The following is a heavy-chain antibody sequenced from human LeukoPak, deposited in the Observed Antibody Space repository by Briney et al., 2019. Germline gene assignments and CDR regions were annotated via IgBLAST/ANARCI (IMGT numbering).Heavy chain of an antibody. Sequence: PGGSLRLSRAASGFTVSSNYISWVRQAPGKGLEWVSSIYSGGNTYYADSVKGRFTISRDISKNTVYLQMNSLRAEDTAVYYCARDPFSYYYDSSDTWNDYWGQGTLVTVSS. V-gene: IGHV3-66*01. CDR1: GFTVSSNY. J-gene: IGHJ4*02. CDR3: ARDPFSYYYDSSDTWNDY. D-gene: IGHD3-22*01. CDR2: IYSGGNT.